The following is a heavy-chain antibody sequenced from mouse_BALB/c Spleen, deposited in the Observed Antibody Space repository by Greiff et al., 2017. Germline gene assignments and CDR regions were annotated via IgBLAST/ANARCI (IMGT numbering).Heavy chain of an antibody. CDR1: GFTFSDYY. CDR3: ARAPYDYEFAY. CDR2: ISDGGSYT. Sequence: EVMLVESGGGLVKPGGSLKLSCAASGFTFSDYYMYWVRQTPEKRLEWVATISDGGSYTYYPDSVKGRFTISRDNAKNNLYLQMSSLKSEDTAMYYCARAPYDYEFAYWGQGTLVTVSA. V-gene: IGHV5-4*02. D-gene: IGHD2-4*01. J-gene: IGHJ3*01.